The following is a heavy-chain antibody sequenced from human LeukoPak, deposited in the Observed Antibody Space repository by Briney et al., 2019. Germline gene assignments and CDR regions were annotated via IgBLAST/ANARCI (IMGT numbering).Heavy chain of an antibody. Sequence: QSGGSLRLSCAASGSTFSSYAMSWVRQAPGKGLEWVSAISGSGGSTYYADSVKGRFTISRDNSKNTLYLQMNSLRAEDTAVYFCARWGNDYSQFDSWGQGTLVTVS. CDR3: ARWGNDYSQFDS. J-gene: IGHJ4*02. CDR1: GSTFSSYA. CDR2: ISGSGGST. V-gene: IGHV3-23*01. D-gene: IGHD4-11*01.